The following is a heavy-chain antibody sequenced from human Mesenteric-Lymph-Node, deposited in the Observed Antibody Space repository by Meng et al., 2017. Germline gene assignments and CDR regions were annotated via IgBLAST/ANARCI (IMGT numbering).Heavy chain of an antibody. CDR1: GYTFTSYA. J-gene: IGHJ4*02. Sequence: QVEWVQSGPELKKPGASVKVSCKASGYTFTSYAMNWGRQAPGQGLEWMGWINTNTGNPTYAQGFTGRFVFSLDTSVSTAYLQISSLKAEDTAVYYCARGPRKDYYDSSGYSIIDYWGQGTLVTVSS. D-gene: IGHD3-22*01. CDR3: ARGPRKDYYDSSGYSIIDY. V-gene: IGHV7-4-1*02. CDR2: INTNTGNP.